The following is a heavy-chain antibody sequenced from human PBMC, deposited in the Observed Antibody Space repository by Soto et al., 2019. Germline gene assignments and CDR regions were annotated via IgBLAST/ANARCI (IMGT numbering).Heavy chain of an antibody. D-gene: IGHD3-10*02. CDR1: GGSISSYY. V-gene: IGHV4-59*01. Sequence: QVQLQESGPGLVKPSATLSLTCTVSGGSISSYYWSWIRQPPGKGLEWIGFIFYSGSTSYNPSLKSRVTVSIDTSEYQFSLKLNSVTDADTAVYYCASMIGDPVLSFDSWGQGTLVAVSS. CDR2: IFYSGST. J-gene: IGHJ5*01. CDR3: ASMIGDPVLSFDS.